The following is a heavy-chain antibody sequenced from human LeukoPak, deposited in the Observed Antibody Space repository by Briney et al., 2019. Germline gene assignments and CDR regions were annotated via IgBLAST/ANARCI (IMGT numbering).Heavy chain of an antibody. Sequence: PGGSLRLSCAASGFTFSSYAMHWVRQAPGKGLEWVAVISYDGSNKYYADSVKGRFTISRDNSKNTLYLQMNSLRAEDTAVYYCARGGPYYYDSSGYYSPFDYWGQGTLVTVSS. D-gene: IGHD3-22*01. J-gene: IGHJ4*02. CDR2: ISYDGSNK. V-gene: IGHV3-30*14. CDR3: ARGGPYYYDSSGYYSPFDY. CDR1: GFTFSSYA.